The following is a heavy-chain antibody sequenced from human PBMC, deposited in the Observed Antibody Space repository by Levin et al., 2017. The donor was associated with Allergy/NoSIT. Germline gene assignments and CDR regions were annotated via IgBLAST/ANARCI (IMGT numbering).Heavy chain of an antibody. CDR1: GGSISSSSYY. Sequence: PSETLSLTCTVSGGSISSSSYYWGWIRQPPGKGLEWIGSIYYSGSTYYNPSLKSRVTISVDTSKNQFSLKLSSVTAADTAVYYCAREDIVVVEGVNAFDIWGQGTMVTVSS. J-gene: IGHJ3*02. CDR2: IYYSGST. D-gene: IGHD2-15*01. CDR3: AREDIVVVEGVNAFDI. V-gene: IGHV4-39*01.